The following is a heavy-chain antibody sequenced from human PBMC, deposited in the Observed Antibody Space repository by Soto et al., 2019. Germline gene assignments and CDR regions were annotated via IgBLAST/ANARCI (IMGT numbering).Heavy chain of an antibody. CDR3: AREVVAFFYYGMDV. J-gene: IGHJ6*02. V-gene: IGHV3-7*03. CDR2: IKQDGSEK. Sequence: GGSLRLSCAASVFTFSSYWMIWVRQAPGKGLEWVANIKQDGSEKYYVDSVKGRFTISRDNAKNSLYLQMNSLRAEDTAVYYCAREVVAFFYYGMDVWGQGTTVTVSS. D-gene: IGHD6-6*01. CDR1: VFTFSSYW.